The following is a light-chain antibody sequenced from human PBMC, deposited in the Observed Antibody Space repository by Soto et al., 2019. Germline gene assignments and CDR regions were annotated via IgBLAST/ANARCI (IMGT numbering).Light chain of an antibody. V-gene: IGKV1-39*01. CDR1: QSISNY. CDR2: GAT. CDR3: HQTYSPPLP. Sequence: DVQMTQSPSSLSASVGDRVTITCRSSQSISNYLNWYQQNPGKPPRVLIYGATNVQSGVPSRFSGSGSGTDFTLPISNLRPEDFATYYCHQTYSPPLPFGQGTRL. J-gene: IGKJ5*01.